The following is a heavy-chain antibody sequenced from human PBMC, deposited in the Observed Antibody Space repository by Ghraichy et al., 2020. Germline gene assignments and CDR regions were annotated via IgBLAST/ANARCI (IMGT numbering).Heavy chain of an antibody. J-gene: IGHJ4*02. CDR1: GFTFSRFA. V-gene: IGHV3-23*01. CDR2: LSGTGGTT. Sequence: LSLTCAASGFTFSRFAMSWVRQAPGKGLQWVSALSGTGGTTYYADSVKGRFTISRDNSKNTVYLRVNGLRADDTAVYYCAKDLGFSGYDPLDYWGQGTLVTVSS. D-gene: IGHD5-12*01. CDR3: AKDLGFSGYDPLDY.